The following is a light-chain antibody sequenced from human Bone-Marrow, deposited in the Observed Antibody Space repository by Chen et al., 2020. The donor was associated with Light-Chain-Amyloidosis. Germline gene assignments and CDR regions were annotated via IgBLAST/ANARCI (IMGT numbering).Light chain of an antibody. J-gene: IGLJ3*02. CDR3: QVWARSSDRPV. CDR2: DDS. Sequence: SYVLTQPSSVSVAPGQTATIACGGNNIGSTSVHWYQQTPVQAPLLVVYDDSDRPSGIPERLSGSDSGNTATLSISRVEAGDEADYYCQVWARSSDRPVYGGGTKLTVL. CDR1: NIGSTS. V-gene: IGLV3-21*02.